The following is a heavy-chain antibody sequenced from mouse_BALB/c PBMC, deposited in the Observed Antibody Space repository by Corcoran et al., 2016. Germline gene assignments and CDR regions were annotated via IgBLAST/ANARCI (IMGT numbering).Heavy chain of an antibody. D-gene: IGHD2-1*01. CDR3: ARTYYGNYDGDMDY. J-gene: IGHJ4*01. CDR2: INPYNGAT. Sequence: EVQLQQSGPELVKPGASVKISCKASGYSFTGYYMHWVKQSHVKSLEWIGRINPYNGATSYNQNFKDKASLTVDKSSSTAYMELHSLTSEDSAVYYCARTYYGNYDGDMDYWGQGTSVTVSS. V-gene: IGHV1-26*01. CDR1: GYSFTGYY.